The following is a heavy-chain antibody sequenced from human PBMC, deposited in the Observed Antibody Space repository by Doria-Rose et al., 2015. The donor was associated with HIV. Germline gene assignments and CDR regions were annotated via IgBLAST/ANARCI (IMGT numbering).Heavy chain of an antibody. D-gene: IGHD2-2*01. CDR1: GGSFSGYY. V-gene: IGHV4-34*01. Sequence: QVQLQQWGAGLLKPSETLSLTCAVYGGSFSGYYWTWIRQPPGKGLEWIGEMSPSGGTDYNPSLRSQVTISLDTSQYQVSLNLTSVTAADTALYFCARRGSMASPPTYWGQGTMVTVSS. CDR3: ARRGSMASPPTY. CDR2: MSPSGGT. J-gene: IGHJ4*02.